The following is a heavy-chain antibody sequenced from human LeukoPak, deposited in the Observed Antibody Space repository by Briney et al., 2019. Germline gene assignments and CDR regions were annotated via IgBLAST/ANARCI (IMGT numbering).Heavy chain of an antibody. V-gene: IGHV4-39*07. Sequence: SETLSLTCSVSGGSISSSISHWGWIRQPPGKGLEWIGGIHSSGSTYYNPSLESRVTISIDTSKNQVSLRLRSVAAADTAVYYCAKLTGAYTAFDVWGQGTMVTASS. J-gene: IGHJ3*01. D-gene: IGHD1-20*01. CDR1: GGSISSSISH. CDR3: AKLTGAYTAFDV. CDR2: IHSSGST.